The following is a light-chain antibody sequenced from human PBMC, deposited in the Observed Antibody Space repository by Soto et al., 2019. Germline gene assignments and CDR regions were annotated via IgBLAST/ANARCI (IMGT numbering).Light chain of an antibody. CDR2: ADS. J-gene: IGKJ4*01. CDR1: QSISSY. Sequence: DIQMTQSPSSLSASVGDRVTITCRASQSISSYVNWYQQKPGKAPQLPIYADSSLQSGVPSRFSGGGSGKDLTLTISSLQPEDFATYYCKQSYSNQLTFGGGTKVDIX. CDR3: KQSYSNQLT. V-gene: IGKV1-39*01.